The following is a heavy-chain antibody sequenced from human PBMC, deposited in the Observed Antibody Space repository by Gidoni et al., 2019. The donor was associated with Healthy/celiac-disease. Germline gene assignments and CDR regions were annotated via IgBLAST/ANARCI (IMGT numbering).Heavy chain of an antibody. V-gene: IGHV3-9*01. Sequence: EVQLVESGGGLVQPGRSLRLSCAASGFTFDDYAMHWVRQAPGKGLGWVSGISWNSGSIGYADSVKGRFTISRDNAKNSLYLQMNSLRAEDTALYYCAKDIEGWGYGFQHWGQGTLVTVSS. D-gene: IGHD3-16*01. CDR2: ISWNSGSI. CDR1: GFTFDDYA. CDR3: AKDIEGWGYGFQH. J-gene: IGHJ1*01.